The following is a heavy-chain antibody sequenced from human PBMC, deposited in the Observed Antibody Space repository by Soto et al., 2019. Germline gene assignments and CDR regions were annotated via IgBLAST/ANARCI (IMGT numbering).Heavy chain of an antibody. V-gene: IGHV1-18*01. CDR1: GYTFTSYG. D-gene: IGHD3-3*01. Sequence: QVQLVQSGAEVKKPGASVKVSCKASGYTFTSYGISWVRQAPGQGLEWMGWISAYNGNTNYAQKLQGRVTMTTETSTSAGDMETRSLSSDDTAVYYCAREASRFLEWLPKLDNWFDPWGQGTLVTVSS. CDR3: AREASRFLEWLPKLDNWFDP. CDR2: ISAYNGNT. J-gene: IGHJ5*02.